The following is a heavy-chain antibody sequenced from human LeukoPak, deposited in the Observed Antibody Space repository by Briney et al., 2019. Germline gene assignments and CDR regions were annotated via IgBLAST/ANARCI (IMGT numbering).Heavy chain of an antibody. CDR2: IWYDGSNK. CDR1: GFTFSNYG. V-gene: IGHV3-33*01. Sequence: GRSLRLSCAASGFTFSNYGMHWVRQAPGKGLEWVAVIWYDGSNKYYADSVKGRFTISRDNSKNTLYLQMNSLRGADTAVYYCAREVLVYTAMVGFDPWGQGTLVTVSS. CDR3: AREVLVYTAMVGFDP. J-gene: IGHJ5*02. D-gene: IGHD5-18*01.